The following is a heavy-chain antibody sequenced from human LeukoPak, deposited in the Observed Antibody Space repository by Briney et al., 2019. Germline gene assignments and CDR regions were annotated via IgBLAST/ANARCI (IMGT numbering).Heavy chain of an antibody. CDR2: MNPNSGNT. Sequence: ASVKVSCKASGYTFTSYDINWVRQATGQGLEWMGWMNPNSGNTGYAQKFQGRVTMTRNTSISTAYTELSSLRSEDTAVYYCAREGITGTTGHYYYYGMDVWGQGTTVTVS. CDR1: GYTFTSYD. J-gene: IGHJ6*02. D-gene: IGHD1-7*01. CDR3: AREGITGTTGHYYYYGMDV. V-gene: IGHV1-8*01.